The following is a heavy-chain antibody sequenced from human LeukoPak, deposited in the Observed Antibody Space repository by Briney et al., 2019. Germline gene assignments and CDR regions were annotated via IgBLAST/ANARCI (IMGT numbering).Heavy chain of an antibody. Sequence: PSETLSLTCTVSGGSISSYYWSWIRQPAGKGLEWIGRIYTSGSTNYNPSLKSRVTMSVDTSKNQFSLKLSSVTAADTAVYYCARGSFGLYSGYGDYYYYMDVWGKGTTVTISS. J-gene: IGHJ6*03. CDR2: IYTSGST. CDR1: GGSISSYY. D-gene: IGHD5-12*01. CDR3: ARGSFGLYSGYGDYYYYMDV. V-gene: IGHV4-4*07.